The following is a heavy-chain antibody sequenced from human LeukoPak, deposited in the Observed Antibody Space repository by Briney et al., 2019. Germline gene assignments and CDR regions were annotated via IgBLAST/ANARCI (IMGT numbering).Heavy chain of an antibody. CDR2: ISAYNGNT. D-gene: IGHD3-10*01. Sequence: ASVKVSCMASGYTFTSYGISWVRQAAGQGLEWTGWISAYNGNTNYAQKLQGRVTMTTDTSTSTAYMELRSLRSDDTAVYYCARLRGSGSHYNFFGNYYYYMDVWGKGTTVTISS. J-gene: IGHJ6*03. V-gene: IGHV1-18*01. CDR3: ARLRGSGSHYNFFGNYYYYMDV. CDR1: GYTFTSYG.